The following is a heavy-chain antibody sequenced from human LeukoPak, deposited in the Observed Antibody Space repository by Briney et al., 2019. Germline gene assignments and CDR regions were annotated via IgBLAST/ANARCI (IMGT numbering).Heavy chain of an antibody. Sequence: PGGSLRLSCAASGFTFSSYGMHWVRQAPGKGLEWVGRIKSKTDGGTTDYAAPVKGRFTISRDDSKNTLYLQMNSLKTEDTAVYYCTTQRYCSGGNCSDYWGQGTLVTVSS. CDR2: IKSKTDGGTT. CDR1: GFTFSSYG. V-gene: IGHV3-15*01. CDR3: TTQRYCSGGNCSDY. J-gene: IGHJ4*02. D-gene: IGHD2-15*01.